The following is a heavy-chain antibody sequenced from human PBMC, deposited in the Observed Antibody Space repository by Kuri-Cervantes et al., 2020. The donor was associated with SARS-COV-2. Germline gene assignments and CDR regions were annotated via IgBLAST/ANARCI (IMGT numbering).Heavy chain of an antibody. V-gene: IGHV3-30*03. CDR1: GFTFSSYG. Sequence: GSLRLSCAASGFTFSSYGMHWVRQAPGKGLEWVVVISYDGSNKYYADSVKGRFTISRDNSKNTLYLQMNSLRAEDTAVYYCARDLHCSSTSCYSPWFDPWGQGTLVTVSS. CDR2: ISYDGSNK. D-gene: IGHD2-2*01. J-gene: IGHJ5*02. CDR3: ARDLHCSSTSCYSPWFDP.